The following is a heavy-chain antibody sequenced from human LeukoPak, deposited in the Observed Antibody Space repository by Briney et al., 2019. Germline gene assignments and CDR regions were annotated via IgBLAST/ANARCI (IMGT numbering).Heavy chain of an antibody. V-gene: IGHV3-20*04. J-gene: IGHJ4*02. Sequence: PGGSLRLSCAASGFTFSSYSMNWVRQAPGKGLEWVSGINWNGGSTGYADSVKGRFTISRDNAKNSLYLQMNSLRAEDTALYYCARERATLRHFDYWGQGTLVTVSS. CDR1: GFTFSSYS. D-gene: IGHD3-10*01. CDR2: INWNGGST. CDR3: ARERATLRHFDY.